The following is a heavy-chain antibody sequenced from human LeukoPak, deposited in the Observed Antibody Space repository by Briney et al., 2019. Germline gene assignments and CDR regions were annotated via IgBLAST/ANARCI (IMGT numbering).Heavy chain of an antibody. V-gene: IGHV4-59*01. Sequence: PSETLSLTCTVSGGSISSYYWSWIRQPPGKGLEWIGYIYYSGSTNYNPSLKSRVTISVDTSKNQFSLKLSSVTAADTAVYYCARFVVVTAIRGYFKHWGQGTLVTVSS. D-gene: IGHD2-21*02. CDR1: GGSISSYY. CDR3: ARFVVVTAIRGYFKH. J-gene: IGHJ1*01. CDR2: IYYSGST.